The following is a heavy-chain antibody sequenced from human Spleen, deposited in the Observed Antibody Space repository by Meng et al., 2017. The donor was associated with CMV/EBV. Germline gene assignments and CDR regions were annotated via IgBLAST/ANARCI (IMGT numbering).Heavy chain of an antibody. CDR2: IRYDGSNK. J-gene: IGHJ6*02. CDR3: ARENRFLEWLFQYYYYGMDV. Sequence: GGSLRLSCGAPGFTFSTYGMHWVRQAPGKGLEWVAFIRYDGSNKYYADSVKGRFTISRDNAKNTLYLQMNSLRAEDTAVYYCARENRFLEWLFQYYYYGMDVWGQGTTVTVSS. D-gene: IGHD3-3*01. V-gene: IGHV3-30*02. CDR1: GFTFSTYG.